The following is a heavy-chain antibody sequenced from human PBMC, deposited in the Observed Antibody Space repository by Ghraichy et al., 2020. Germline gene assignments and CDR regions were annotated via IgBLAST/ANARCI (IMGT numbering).Heavy chain of an antibody. J-gene: IGHJ4*02. D-gene: IGHD3-16*01. Sequence: GGSLRLSCAASGFTFSSYSMNWVRQAPGKGLEWVSSISSSSSYIYYADSVKGRFTISRDYAKNSLYLQMNSLRAEDTAVYYCARGLGTTALVWFDYWGQGTLVTVSS. V-gene: IGHV3-21*01. CDR2: ISSSSSYI. CDR3: ARGLGTTALVWFDY. CDR1: GFTFSSYS.